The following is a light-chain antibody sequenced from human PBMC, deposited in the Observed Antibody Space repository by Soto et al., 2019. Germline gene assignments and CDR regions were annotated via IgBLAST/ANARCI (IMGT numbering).Light chain of an antibody. CDR1: QSVTSSY. Sequence: EIVLTQSPGTLSLSPGERAILTCRASQSVTSSYLAWYQQRPGQAPRLLIYGASTRATGIPDRFSGSGSGTDFTLAISRLAPEDFAMYYCHQYGSSPLTFGPGTEVDIK. CDR2: GAS. J-gene: IGKJ3*01. CDR3: HQYGSSPLT. V-gene: IGKV3-20*01.